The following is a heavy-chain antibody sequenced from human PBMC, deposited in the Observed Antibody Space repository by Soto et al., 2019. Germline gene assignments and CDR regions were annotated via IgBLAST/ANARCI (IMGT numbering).Heavy chain of an antibody. J-gene: IGHJ3*02. CDR3: ASPTGTQLWDDAFDI. V-gene: IGHV1-69*12. D-gene: IGHD1-1*01. Sequence: QVQLVQSGAEVKKPGSSVKVSCKASGGTFSSYAISWVRQAPGQGLEWMGGIIPIFGTANYAQKFQGRVTIXXDXSXXTAYMELSSLRSEDTAVYYCASPTGTQLWDDAFDIWGQGTMVTVSS. CDR2: IIPIFGTA. CDR1: GGTFSSYA.